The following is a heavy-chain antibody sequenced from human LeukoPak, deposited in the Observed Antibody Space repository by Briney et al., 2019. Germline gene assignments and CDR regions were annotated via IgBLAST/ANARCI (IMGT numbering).Heavy chain of an antibody. CDR2: IYYSGST. CDR3: ARGYLVTGLFDY. CDR1: GGSISSGDYY. J-gene: IGHJ4*02. D-gene: IGHD1-20*01. V-gene: IGHV4-30-4*01. Sequence: SETLSLTCTVSGGSISSGDYYWSWIRQPPGKGLEWIGYIYYSGSTYYNPSLKSRVTISVDTSKNQFSLKLSSVTAADTAVYYCARGYLVTGLFDYWGQGTQVTVSS.